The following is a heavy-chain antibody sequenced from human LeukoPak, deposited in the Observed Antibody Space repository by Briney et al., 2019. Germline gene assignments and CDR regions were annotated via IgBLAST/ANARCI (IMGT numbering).Heavy chain of an antibody. V-gene: IGHV4-39*01. CDR2: IYYSGST. D-gene: IGHD3-22*01. J-gene: IGHJ4*02. Sequence: SETLSLTCTVSGGSISSSSYYWGWIRQPPGKGLEWIVSIYYSGSTYYNPSLKSRVTISVDTSKNQFSLKLSSVTAADTAVYYCARRQSSGYSYYFDYWGQGTLVTVSS. CDR1: GGSISSSSYY. CDR3: ARRQSSGYSYYFDY.